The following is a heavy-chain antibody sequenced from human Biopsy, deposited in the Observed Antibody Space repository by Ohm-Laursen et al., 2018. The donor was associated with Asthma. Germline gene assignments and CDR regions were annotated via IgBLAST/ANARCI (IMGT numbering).Heavy chain of an antibody. D-gene: IGHD5-12*01. CDR1: GDSFSNYA. Sequence: SSVNVSCNASGDSFSNYAISWVRQAPGQGLEWMGGLIPVLGTPDHAQMFEGRVTITADESTSRAYMELSSLSSEDTAVYYCARGYSGSDRIVYYYSGLEVWGQGTTVTVSS. CDR2: LIPVLGTP. V-gene: IGHV1-69*01. J-gene: IGHJ6*02. CDR3: ARGYSGSDRIVYYYSGLEV.